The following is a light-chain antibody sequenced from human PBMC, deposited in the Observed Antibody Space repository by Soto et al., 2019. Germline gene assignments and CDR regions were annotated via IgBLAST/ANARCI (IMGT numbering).Light chain of an antibody. CDR3: SSYTCSSTLGV. Sequence: QSALTQPASVSGSPGQSITISCTGTSSDVGGYNYVSWYQQHPGKAPKLMIYDVSNRPSGVSNRFSGSKSGNTASLTISGLQAEDEADYYCSSYTCSSTLGVFGTGSMVTVL. V-gene: IGLV2-14*01. CDR1: SSDVGGYNY. J-gene: IGLJ1*01. CDR2: DVS.